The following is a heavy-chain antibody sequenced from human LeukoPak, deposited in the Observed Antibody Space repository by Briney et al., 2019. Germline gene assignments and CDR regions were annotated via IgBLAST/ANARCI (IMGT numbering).Heavy chain of an antibody. D-gene: IGHD4-17*01. CDR2: INPNSGGT. V-gene: IGHV1-2*02. CDR1: GYTFTGYY. J-gene: IGHJ3*02. CDR3: ARANVDYGDYGDAFDI. Sequence: ASVKVSCKASGYTFTGYYMDWVRQAPGQGLEWMGWINPNSGGTNYAQKFQGRVTMTRDTSISTAYMELSRLRSDDTAVYYCARANVDYGDYGDAFDIWGQGTMVTVSS.